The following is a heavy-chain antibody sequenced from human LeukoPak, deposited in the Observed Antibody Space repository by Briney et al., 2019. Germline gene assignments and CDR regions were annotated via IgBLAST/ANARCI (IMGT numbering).Heavy chain of an antibody. D-gene: IGHD2-2*01. J-gene: IGHJ5*02. Sequence: PSETLSLTCTVSGGSISSSSYYWGWIRQPPGKGLEWIGSIYYSGSTYYNPSLKSRVTISVDTSKNQFSLKLSSVTAADTAVYYCARQRCSSTSCYGGNTRWFDPWGQGTLVTVSS. CDR1: GGSISSSSYY. V-gene: IGHV4-39*01. CDR2: IYYSGST. CDR3: ARQRCSSTSCYGGNTRWFDP.